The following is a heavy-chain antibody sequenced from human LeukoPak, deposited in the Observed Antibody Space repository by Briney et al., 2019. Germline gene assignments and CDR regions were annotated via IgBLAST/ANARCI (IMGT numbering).Heavy chain of an antibody. V-gene: IGHV3-23*01. Sequence: GGSLRLSCVASGFSFDTYAMSWVRQPPGKGLEWVSGISDTGRKRHYTDSVKGRFTISRDNSKNTLYLQMNSLRAEDTAVYYCAKDPGRITIFGVVIRIRYFDYWGQGTLVTVSS. CDR2: ISDTGRKR. D-gene: IGHD3-3*01. CDR1: GFSFDTYA. CDR3: AKDPGRITIFGVVIRIRYFDY. J-gene: IGHJ4*02.